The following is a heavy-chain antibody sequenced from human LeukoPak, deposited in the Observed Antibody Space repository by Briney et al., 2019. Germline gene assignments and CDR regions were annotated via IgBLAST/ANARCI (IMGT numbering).Heavy chain of an antibody. V-gene: IGHV4-34*01. CDR1: GESLSKYY. D-gene: IGHD1-26*01. CDR2: INHRGST. Sequence: SETLSLTCAVYGESLSKYYWTWIRQSPGKGLEWIGEINHRGSTNHNPSLKSRVTLSVDTSKHQFSLKLTSVTAAGAAVYYCASSVGSTDYWGQGTLVTVSS. J-gene: IGHJ4*02. CDR3: ASSVGSTDY.